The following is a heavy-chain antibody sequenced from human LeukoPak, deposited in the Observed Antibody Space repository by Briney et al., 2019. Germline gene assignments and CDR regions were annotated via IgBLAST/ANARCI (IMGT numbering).Heavy chain of an antibody. D-gene: IGHD3-10*01. CDR2: IYTSGST. Sequence: SETLSLTCTISGGSISSYYWSWIRQPAGKGLEWIGRIYTSGSTNYNPSLKSRVTMSVDTSKNQFPLKLSSVTAADTAVYYCASSPTYYYGSGKNYYYYYMDVWGKGTTVTVSS. J-gene: IGHJ6*03. V-gene: IGHV4-4*07. CDR1: GGSISSYY. CDR3: ASSPTYYYGSGKNYYYYYMDV.